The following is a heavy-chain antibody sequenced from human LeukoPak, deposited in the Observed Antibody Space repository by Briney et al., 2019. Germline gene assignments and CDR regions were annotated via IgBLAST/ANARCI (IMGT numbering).Heavy chain of an antibody. Sequence: GASVKVSCKASGYTFTGYYLHWGRQAPGQGLEWMGWINPNSGGTSYAQKFQDRVTMTRDTSTSTAYMELSRLRSDDTAVYYCTRDPGDTAMAKYYFDYWGQGTLVTVSS. V-gene: IGHV1-2*02. J-gene: IGHJ4*02. CDR3: TRDPGDTAMAKYYFDY. D-gene: IGHD5-18*01. CDR1: GYTFTGYY. CDR2: INPNSGGT.